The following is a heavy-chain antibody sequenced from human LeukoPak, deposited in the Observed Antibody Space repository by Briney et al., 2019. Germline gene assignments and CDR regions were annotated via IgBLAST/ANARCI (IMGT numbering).Heavy chain of an antibody. CDR3: AREISRGFDI. J-gene: IGHJ3*02. CDR1: GFTFSNYP. CDR2: VSSNGAST. V-gene: IGHV3-64*01. D-gene: IGHD2/OR15-2a*01. Sequence: GGSLRHSCAASGFTFSNYPMHWVRQAPGKGLESVSAVSSNGASTYYENSVKDRFIVSRDNSKNTLYLQLGSLRAEDTAVYYCAREISRGFDIWGQGTMVTVSS.